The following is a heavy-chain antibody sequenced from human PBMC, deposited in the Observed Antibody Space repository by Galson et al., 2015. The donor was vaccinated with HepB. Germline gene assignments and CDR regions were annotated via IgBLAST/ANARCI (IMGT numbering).Heavy chain of an antibody. CDR3: ARDTLYYYDSSGYYY. D-gene: IGHD3-22*01. J-gene: IGHJ4*02. CDR2: ISAYNGNT. Sequence: SVKVSCKASGYTFTSYAISWVRQAPGQGLEWLGWISAYNGNTNYAQKLQGRVTMTTDTSTSTAYMELRSLRSDDTAVYYCARDTLYYYDSSGYYYWGQGTLVTGSS. V-gene: IGHV1-18*01. CDR1: GYTFTSYA.